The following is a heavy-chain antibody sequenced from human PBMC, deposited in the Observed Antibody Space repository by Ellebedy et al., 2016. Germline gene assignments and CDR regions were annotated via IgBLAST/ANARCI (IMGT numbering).Heavy chain of an antibody. V-gene: IGHV3-30-3*01. CDR1: RFTFSSYA. J-gene: IGHJ5*02. CDR3: ARGLGEPSWFDP. Sequence: GGSLRLSXAASRFTFSSYAMFWVRQAPGKGLEWVAAISFDGSNKYYADSVKGRFTISRDNSKGTLYLQMSSLRADDTAVYYCARGLGEPSWFDPWGQGTLVTVFS. D-gene: IGHD1-26*01. CDR2: ISFDGSNK.